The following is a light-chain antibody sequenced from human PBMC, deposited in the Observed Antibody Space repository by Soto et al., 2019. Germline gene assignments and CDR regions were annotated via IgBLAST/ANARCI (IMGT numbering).Light chain of an antibody. CDR2: GNN. Sequence: QPVLTQPPSVSGAPGQRVTISRTGSSSDIGAHYDVHWYQQLPGTAPKLLIYGNNNRPSGVPDRFSGSKSGTSASLAITGLQAEDEADYYCQSYDSSLSGWVFGGGTKLTVL. CDR3: QSYDSSLSGWV. CDR1: SSDIGAHYD. V-gene: IGLV1-40*01. J-gene: IGLJ3*02.